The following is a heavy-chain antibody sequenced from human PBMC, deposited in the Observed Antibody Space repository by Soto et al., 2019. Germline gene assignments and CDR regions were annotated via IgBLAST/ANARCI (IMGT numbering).Heavy chain of an antibody. V-gene: IGHV4-59*01. J-gene: IGHJ4*02. CDR1: GGSISSSY. CDR2: IYYSGST. Sequence: SETLSLTCTVSGGSISSSYWSWIRQPPGKRLEWIGYIYYSGSTNYNPSLKSRVTISVDTSKNQFSLKLSSVTAADTAVYYCARGIGGSWFPTFDYWGQGTLVTVSS. CDR3: ARGIGGSWFPTFDY. D-gene: IGHD2-15*01.